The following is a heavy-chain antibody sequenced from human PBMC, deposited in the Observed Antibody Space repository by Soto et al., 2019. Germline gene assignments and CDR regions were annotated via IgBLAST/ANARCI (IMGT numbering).Heavy chain of an antibody. CDR2: ISGSGGST. V-gene: IGHV3-23*01. Sequence: GGSLRLSCAASGFTFSSFAMSWVRQAPGKGLEWVSAISGSGGSTYYADSVKGRFTISRDNSKNTLYLQMNSLRAEDTAVYYCATTGFRPYYYYGMDVWGQGTTVTVSS. CDR3: ATTGFRPYYYYGMDV. D-gene: IGHD2-8*02. J-gene: IGHJ6*02. CDR1: GFTFSSFA.